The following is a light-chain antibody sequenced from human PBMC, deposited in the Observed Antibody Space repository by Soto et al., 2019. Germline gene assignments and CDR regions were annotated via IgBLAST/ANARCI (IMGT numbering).Light chain of an antibody. V-gene: IGLV2-14*01. CDR2: EVS. J-gene: IGLJ1*01. CDR1: SSDVGGYNY. Sequence: QSALTQPASVSGSPGQSITISCTGTSSDVGGYNYVSWYQQHPGKAPKLMIYEVSNRPSGVSNRFSGSKSGNTASLTISGLQAEDEADYYCSSYTISSTKGFGTGTKVTVL. CDR3: SSYTISSTKG.